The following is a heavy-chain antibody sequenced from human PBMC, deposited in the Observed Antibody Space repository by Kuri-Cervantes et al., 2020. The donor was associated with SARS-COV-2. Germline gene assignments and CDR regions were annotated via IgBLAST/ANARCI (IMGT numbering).Heavy chain of an antibody. CDR2: ISSSSSTI. Sequence: GGSLRLSCAASGFTFSSDSMNWVRQAPGKGLEWVSYISSSSSTIYYADSVKGRFTISRDNAKNSQYLQMNSLRDEDTAVYYCAKDLGRPNWFDPWGQGTLVTVSS. J-gene: IGHJ5*02. CDR1: GFTFSSDS. CDR3: AKDLGRPNWFDP. V-gene: IGHV3-48*02.